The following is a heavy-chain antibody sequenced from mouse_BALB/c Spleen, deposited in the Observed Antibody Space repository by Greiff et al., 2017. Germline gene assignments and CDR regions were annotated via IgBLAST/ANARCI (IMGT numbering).Heavy chain of an antibody. CDR3: ARVGGTRGNYFDY. CDR2: IYPYNGGT. J-gene: IGHJ2*01. Sequence: VQLQQSGPELVKPGASVKISCKASGYTFTDYNMHWVKQSHGKSLEWIGYIYPYNGGTGYNQKFKSKATLTVDTSSSTAYMELRSLTSEDSAVYYCARVGGTRGNYFDYWGQGTTLTVSS. D-gene: IGHD3-3*01. CDR1: GYTFTDYN. V-gene: IGHV1S29*02.